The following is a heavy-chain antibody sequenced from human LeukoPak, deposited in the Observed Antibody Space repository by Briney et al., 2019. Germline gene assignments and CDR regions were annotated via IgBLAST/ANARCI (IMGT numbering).Heavy chain of an antibody. CDR3: ARERTISANWFDP. CDR1: GYTFSGHY. Sequence: ASVKVSCKASGYTFSGHYLHWVRQAPGQGLEWMGRIIPNSGGTKYAQKFQGRVTMTRDTSISTAYMELSRLRSDDTAVYYCARERTISANWFDPWGQGTLVTVSS. J-gene: IGHJ5*02. D-gene: IGHD3-3*01. CDR2: IIPNSGGT. V-gene: IGHV1-2*06.